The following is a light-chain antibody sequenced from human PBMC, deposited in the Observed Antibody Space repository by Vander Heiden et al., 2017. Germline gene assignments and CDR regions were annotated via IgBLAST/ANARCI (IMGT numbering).Light chain of an antibody. J-gene: IGKJ1*01. CDR1: QSISSW. Sequence: DIQMTQSPSTLSASVGDRVTITCRASQSISSWLAWYQQKPGKAPKLLIYDASSLESGVPSRFSGSGSGTEFTLTISSLQPDDFATYYSQQYNSYSPTTFGQGTKVEIK. V-gene: IGKV1-5*01. CDR2: DAS. CDR3: QQYNSYSPTT.